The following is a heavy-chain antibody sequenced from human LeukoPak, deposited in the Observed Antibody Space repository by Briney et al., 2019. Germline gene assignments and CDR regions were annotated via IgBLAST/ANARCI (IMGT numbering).Heavy chain of an antibody. CDR3: ARLYNWNYHAFDI. J-gene: IGHJ3*02. D-gene: IGHD1-7*01. CDR2: IIPIFGTA. CDR1: GGTFSSYA. V-gene: IGHV1-69*13. Sequence: GASVKVSCKASGGTFSSYAISWVRQAPGQGLEWMGGIIPIFGTANYAQKFQGRVTITADESTSTAYMELRSLRSDDTAVYYCARLYNWNYHAFDIWGQGTTVTVSS.